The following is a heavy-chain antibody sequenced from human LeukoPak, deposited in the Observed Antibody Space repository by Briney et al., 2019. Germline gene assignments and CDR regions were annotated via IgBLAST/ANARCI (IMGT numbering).Heavy chain of an antibody. CDR3: ARDDPVHSSSLGY. V-gene: IGHV1-69*13. CDR2: IIPIFGTA. Sequence: ASVKVSCKASGGTFTSYAISWVRQAPGQGLEWMGGIIPIFGTANYAQKFQGRVTITADESTSTAYMELSSLRSEDTAVYYCARDDPVHSSSLGYWGQGTLVTVSS. J-gene: IGHJ4*02. D-gene: IGHD6-6*01. CDR1: GGTFTSYA.